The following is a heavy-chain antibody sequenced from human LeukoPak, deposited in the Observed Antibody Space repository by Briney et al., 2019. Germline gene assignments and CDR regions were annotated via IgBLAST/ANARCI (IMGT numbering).Heavy chain of an antibody. CDR3: ARDPLTVSAPGNNWFDP. CDR1: GFTFSSYS. V-gene: IGHV3-48*01. Sequence: GGSLRLSCAASGFTFSSYSMNWVRQAPGKGLEWVTYISGSSRTIYYADSVKGRFTVSRDNAKNSLYLQMNSLRAEDTAVYYCARDPLTVSAPGNNWFDPWGQGTLVTVSS. CDR2: ISGSSRTI. J-gene: IGHJ5*02. D-gene: IGHD4-11*01.